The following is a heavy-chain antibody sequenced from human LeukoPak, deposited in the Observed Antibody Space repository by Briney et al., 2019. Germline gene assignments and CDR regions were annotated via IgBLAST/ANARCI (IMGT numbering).Heavy chain of an antibody. Sequence: GGSLRLSCAASGFTFSDYYMSWIRQAPGKGLEWVSYISSSGSTVYYADSVKGRFTISRDNAKNSLYLQMNSLRAEDTAVYYCARGSTRYSSSSWDYYYMDVWGKGTTVTVSS. V-gene: IGHV3-11*01. D-gene: IGHD6-6*01. CDR2: ISSSGSTV. J-gene: IGHJ6*03. CDR3: ARGSTRYSSSSWDYYYMDV. CDR1: GFTFSDYY.